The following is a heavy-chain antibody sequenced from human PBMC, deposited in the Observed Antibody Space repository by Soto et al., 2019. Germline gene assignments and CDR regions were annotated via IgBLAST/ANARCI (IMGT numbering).Heavy chain of an antibody. CDR1: GGSIDSYY. Sequence: PSETLSLTCTVSGGSIDSYYWSWIRQHPGKGLEWISYIYYSGSTNNNPSLKSRVTISVDASKNQFSLKLSSVTAADTAVYYCARAYGSGSYDYWGQGTLVTVSS. V-gene: IGHV4-59*12. J-gene: IGHJ4*02. CDR3: ARAYGSGSYDY. D-gene: IGHD3-10*01. CDR2: IYYSGST.